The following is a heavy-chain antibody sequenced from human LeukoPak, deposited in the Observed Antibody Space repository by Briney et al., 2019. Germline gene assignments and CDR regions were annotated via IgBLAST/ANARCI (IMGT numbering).Heavy chain of an antibody. CDR1: GGSFSGYY. J-gene: IGHJ3*02. Sequence: SETLSLTCAVYGGSFSGYYWSWIRQHPGKGLEWIGYIYYSGSTYYNPSLKSRVTTSVDTSKNQFSLKLSSVTAADTAVYYCARDDQDLDSHAFDIWGQGTMVTVSS. CDR3: ARDDQDLDSHAFDI. CDR2: IYYSGST. V-gene: IGHV4-31*11.